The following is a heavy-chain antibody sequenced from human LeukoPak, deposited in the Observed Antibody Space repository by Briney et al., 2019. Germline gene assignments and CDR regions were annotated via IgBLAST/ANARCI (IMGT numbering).Heavy chain of an antibody. CDR3: ARLAYCGGDCYLPMGAFDI. J-gene: IGHJ3*02. CDR2: IKQDGSEK. Sequence: PGGSLRLSCAASGFTVSNNYMTWVRQAPGKGLEWVANIKQDGSEKYYVDSVKGRFTISRDNAKNSLYLQMNSLRAEDTAVYYCARLAYCGGDCYLPMGAFDIWGQGTMVTVSS. V-gene: IGHV3-7*01. D-gene: IGHD2-21*01. CDR1: GFTVSNNY.